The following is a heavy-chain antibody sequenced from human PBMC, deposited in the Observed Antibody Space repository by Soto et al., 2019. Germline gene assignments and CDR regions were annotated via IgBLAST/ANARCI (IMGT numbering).Heavy chain of an antibody. J-gene: IGHJ4*02. CDR2: INAGNGNT. CDR1: GYIFTSYV. Sequence: ASVKVSCKASGYIFTSYVMEWVRQAPGQRLEWMGWINAGNGNTKYSQKFQGRVTITRDKSANTAYLELSSLRSEDTAVYYCARSAPPIDYWGQGTLVTVSS. V-gene: IGHV1-3*01. CDR3: ARSAPPIDY.